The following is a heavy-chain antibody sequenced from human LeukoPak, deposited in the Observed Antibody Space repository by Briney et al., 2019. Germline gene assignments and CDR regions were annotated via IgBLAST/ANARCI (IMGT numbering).Heavy chain of an antibody. CDR1: GYTFTSYG. D-gene: IGHD6-19*01. V-gene: IGHV1-18*01. CDR3: ASAHYSSGWEKYFQH. Sequence: ASVKVSCKASGYTFTSYGISWVRQAPGQGLEWMGWISAYNGNTNYAQKLQGRVTMTTDTSTSTAYMELRSLRSDDTAVYYCASAHYSSGWEKYFQHWGQGTLVTVSS. J-gene: IGHJ1*01. CDR2: ISAYNGNT.